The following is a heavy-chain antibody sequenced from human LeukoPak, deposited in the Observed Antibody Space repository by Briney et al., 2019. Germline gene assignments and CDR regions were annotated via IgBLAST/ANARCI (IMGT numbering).Heavy chain of an antibody. CDR2: IYYRGST. V-gene: IGHV4-59*01. CDR3: ARGGDYGDLRYFDY. D-gene: IGHD4-17*01. J-gene: IGHJ4*02. CDR1: GGSINNYY. Sequence: PSETLSLTCTVSGGSINNYYWSCIRQPPGKGLEWIGYIYYRGSTNCTSSLKRRVTCSVDTSKNQFSLKLNSVTAADTAVYYCARGGDYGDLRYFDYWGQGTLVTVSS.